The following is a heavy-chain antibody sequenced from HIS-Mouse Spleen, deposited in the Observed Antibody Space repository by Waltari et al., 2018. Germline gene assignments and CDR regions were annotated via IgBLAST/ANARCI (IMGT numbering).Heavy chain of an antibody. CDR3: ARLPRIAAADYYFDY. J-gene: IGHJ4*02. V-gene: IGHV4-39*07. D-gene: IGHD6-13*01. CDR1: GGSISSSSYY. CDR2: IYYSGGT. Sequence: QLQLQESGPGLVKPSETLSLTCTVSGGSISSSSYYWGWIRQPPGKGLEWIGSIYYSGGTYYNPALKTRVTISVDTSKNQFSLKLSSVTAADTAVYYCARLPRIAAADYYFDYWGQGTLVTVSS.